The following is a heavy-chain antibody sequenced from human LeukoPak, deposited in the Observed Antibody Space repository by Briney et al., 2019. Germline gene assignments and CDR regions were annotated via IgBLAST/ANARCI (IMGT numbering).Heavy chain of an antibody. CDR3: ARPNFGGNSFLPSFDY. Sequence: GESLKISCKVSGYSFIGYWIGWVRQMPGKGLEWMGIIYSTDSDTRYSPSFQGQVTISADKSLSTAYLQWNGLKASHTAMYYCARPNFGGNSFLPSFDYWGQGTLVTVSS. CDR2: IYSTDSDT. J-gene: IGHJ4*02. CDR1: GYSFIGYW. V-gene: IGHV5-51*01. D-gene: IGHD4-23*01.